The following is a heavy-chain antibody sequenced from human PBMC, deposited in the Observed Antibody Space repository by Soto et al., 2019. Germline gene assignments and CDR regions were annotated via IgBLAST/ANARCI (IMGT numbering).Heavy chain of an antibody. V-gene: IGHV1-69*01. CDR2: IIPIFGTA. CDR3: ARDGSSSSQGSNYFDY. J-gene: IGHJ4*02. Sequence: QVQLVQSGAEVKKPGSSVKVSCKASGGTFSSYAISWVRQAPGQGLEWMGGIIPIFGTANYAQKFQGRVTITADESTSNAYIELSRQRSEDTAVYYCARDGSSSSQGSNYFDYWGRGTMVTGFS. CDR1: GGTFSSYA. D-gene: IGHD6-6*01.